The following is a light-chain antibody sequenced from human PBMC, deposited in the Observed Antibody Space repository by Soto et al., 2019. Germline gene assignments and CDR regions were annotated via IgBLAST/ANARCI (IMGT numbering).Light chain of an antibody. V-gene: IGLV2-11*01. J-gene: IGLJ2*01. CDR3: GSLAGSYIPRV. CDR2: DVS. Sequence: QSALTQPRSVSGSPGQSVTISCTGTSSDVGGYNHVSWYQQHPGKAPNVLIYDVSKRPSGVPDRFSGSKSGNTASLTISGLQAEDEADYYCGSLAGSYIPRVFGGGTKLTVL. CDR1: SSDVGGYNH.